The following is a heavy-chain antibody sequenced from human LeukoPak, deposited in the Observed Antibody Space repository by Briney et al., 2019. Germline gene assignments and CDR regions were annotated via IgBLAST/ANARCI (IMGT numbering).Heavy chain of an antibody. Sequence: PGGSLRLSCAASGFTVGTNYMSWVRQAPGKGLEWVSLIYSGGITQYADSVKGRFTISRDNSKNTLYLQMTSLRAEDTAVYHCARDGYYDSSGYRKHDGFDIWGQGTLVTVSS. CDR3: ARDGYYDSSGYRKHDGFDI. CDR2: IYSGGIT. CDR1: GFTVGTNY. V-gene: IGHV3-66*01. D-gene: IGHD3-22*01. J-gene: IGHJ3*02.